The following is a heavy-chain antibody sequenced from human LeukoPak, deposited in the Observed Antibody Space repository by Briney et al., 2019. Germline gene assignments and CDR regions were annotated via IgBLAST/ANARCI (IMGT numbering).Heavy chain of an antibody. J-gene: IGHJ4*02. Sequence: PGGSLRLSCTVSGFTVSSNSMSWVRQAPGKGLEWVSFIYSDNTHYSDSVKGRFTISRDNSKNTLYLQMNSLRAEDTAVYYCARDLYGGKWSFFDYWGQGTLVTVSS. D-gene: IGHD4-23*01. CDR3: ARDLYGGKWSFFDY. CDR2: IYSDNT. V-gene: IGHV3-53*01. CDR1: GFTVSSNS.